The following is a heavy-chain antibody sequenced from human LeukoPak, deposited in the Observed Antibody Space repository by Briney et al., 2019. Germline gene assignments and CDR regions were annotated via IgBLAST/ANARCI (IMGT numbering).Heavy chain of an antibody. J-gene: IGHJ1*01. D-gene: IGHD2-15*01. Sequence: PSETLSLTCTVSGGSISSGGYYWTWIRQHPGKGLEWIGYMDYSGSTYYNPSLKSRVTISVDTSKNQFSLRLSSVTAADTAVYYCALGYCGGGSCYAREYFQHWGQGTLVTASS. CDR2: MDYSGST. CDR3: ALGYCGGGSCYAREYFQH. V-gene: IGHV4-31*03. CDR1: GGSISSGGYY.